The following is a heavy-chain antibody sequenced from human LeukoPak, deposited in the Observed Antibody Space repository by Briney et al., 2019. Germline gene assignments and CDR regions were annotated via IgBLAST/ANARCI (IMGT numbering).Heavy chain of an antibody. Sequence: PGGSLRLSCAASGFTFSSYWMHWVRQAPGKGLVWVSRINSDGSSTSYADSVKGRFTISRDNAKNTLYLQMNSLRAEDTAVYYCARVKHPYYYYYYMDVWGKGTTVTISS. D-gene: IGHD2-21*01. V-gene: IGHV3-74*01. CDR2: INSDGSST. CDR1: GFTFSSYW. J-gene: IGHJ6*03. CDR3: ARVKHPYYYYYYMDV.